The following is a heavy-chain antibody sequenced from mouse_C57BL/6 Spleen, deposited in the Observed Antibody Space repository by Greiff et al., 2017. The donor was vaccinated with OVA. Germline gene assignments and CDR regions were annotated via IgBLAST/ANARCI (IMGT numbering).Heavy chain of an antibody. Sequence: QVQLKQSGAELVRPGASVTLSCKASGYTFTDYEMHWVKQTPVHGLEWIGAIDPETGGTAYNQKFKGKAILTADKSSSTAYMELRSLTSEDSAVYYCTRWSQYYYAMDYWGQGTSVTVSS. CDR1: GYTFTDYE. CDR2: IDPETGGT. V-gene: IGHV1-15*01. CDR3: TRWSQYYYAMDY. J-gene: IGHJ4*01.